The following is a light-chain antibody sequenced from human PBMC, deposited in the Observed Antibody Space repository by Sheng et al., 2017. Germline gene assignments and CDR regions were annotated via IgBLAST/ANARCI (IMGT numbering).Light chain of an antibody. CDR1: KLGDKY. CDR3: QAWDSSTAEVYV. V-gene: IGLV3-1*01. Sequence: SYELTQPPSVSVSPGQTASITCSGDKLGDKYACWYQQKPGQSPVLVIYQDSKRPSGIPERFSGSNSGNTATLTISGTQAMDEADYYCQAWDSSTAEVYVFGTGTQGHRP. CDR2: QDS. J-gene: IGLJ1*01.